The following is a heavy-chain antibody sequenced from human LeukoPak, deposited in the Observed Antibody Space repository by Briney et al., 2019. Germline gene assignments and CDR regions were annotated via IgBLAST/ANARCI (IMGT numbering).Heavy chain of an antibody. Sequence: SVKVSCKASGGTFSSYAISWVRQAPGQRLEWMGRIIPILGIANYAQKFQGRVTITADKSTSTAYMELSSLRSEDTAVYYCARDYYDSSGYYYNYYYYYGMDVWGQGTTVTVSS. D-gene: IGHD3-22*01. J-gene: IGHJ6*02. CDR1: GGTFSSYA. CDR3: ARDYYDSSGYYYNYYYYYGMDV. V-gene: IGHV1-69*04. CDR2: IIPILGIA.